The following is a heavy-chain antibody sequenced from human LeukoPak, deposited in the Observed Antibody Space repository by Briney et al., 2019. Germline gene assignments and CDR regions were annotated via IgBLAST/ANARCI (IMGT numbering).Heavy chain of an antibody. V-gene: IGHV3-23*01. J-gene: IGHJ4*02. D-gene: IGHD3-22*01. Sequence: GESLRLSCAASGFTFSNYAMNWVPQAPGKGLEWVSTISYSGGDTYYADSVKGRFTISRDNSKNTLYLQMNSLRAGDTAVYYCAKDYYASSGLMCDYWGQGTLVTVSS. CDR3: AKDYYASSGLMCDY. CDR1: GFTFSNYA. CDR2: ISYSGGDT.